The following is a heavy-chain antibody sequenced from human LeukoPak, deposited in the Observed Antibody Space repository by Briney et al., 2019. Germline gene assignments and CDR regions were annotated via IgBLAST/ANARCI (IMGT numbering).Heavy chain of an antibody. V-gene: IGHV3-66*01. Sequence: GGSLRLSCAASGFKLSSDYMSWVRQAPGKGLEGVSVIYTGGTTYYMDSVKGRFTISRDDSNNTMYLQMNSLRVDDTAVYYCARLKNWYFDLWGRGTLATVST. CDR3: ARLKNWYFDL. CDR1: GFKLSSDY. D-gene: IGHD3-16*01. J-gene: IGHJ2*01. CDR2: IYTGGTT.